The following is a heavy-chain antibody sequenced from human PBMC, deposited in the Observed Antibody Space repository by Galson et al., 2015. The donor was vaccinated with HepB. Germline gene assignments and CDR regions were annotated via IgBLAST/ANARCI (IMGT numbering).Heavy chain of an antibody. D-gene: IGHD6-13*01. J-gene: IGHJ6*02. V-gene: IGHV1-69*06. CDR1: GGTFSSYA. CDR3: ARVRGSSWYGGRYYYGMDV. Sequence: SVKVSCKASGGTFSSYAISWVRQAPGQGLEWMGGIIPIFGTANYAQKFQGRVTITADKSTSTAYMELSSLRSEDTAVYYCARVRGSSWYGGRYYYGMDVWGQGTTVTVSS. CDR2: IIPIFGTA.